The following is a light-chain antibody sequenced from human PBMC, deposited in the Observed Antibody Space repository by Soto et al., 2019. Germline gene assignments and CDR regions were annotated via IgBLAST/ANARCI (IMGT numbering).Light chain of an antibody. CDR1: QSVLYSSDNKNY. CDR2: WAS. CDR3: QQYYSTPIT. Sequence: DIVMTQSPDSLAVSLGEWTTINCKSSQSVLYSSDNKNYLAWYQQKPGQPPKLLIYWASTRESGVPDRFSGSGSGTDFTLTISYLQAEDVAVYYCQQYYSTPITFGQGTRLEIK. V-gene: IGKV4-1*01. J-gene: IGKJ5*01.